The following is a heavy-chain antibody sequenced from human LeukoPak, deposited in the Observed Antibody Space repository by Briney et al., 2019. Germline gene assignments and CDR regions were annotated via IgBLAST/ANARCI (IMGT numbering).Heavy chain of an antibody. D-gene: IGHD3-16*01. CDR1: GYTFTGYY. Sequence: ASVKVSCKASGYTFTGYYMHWVRQAPGQGLEWMGRINPNSGGTNYAQKFQGRVTMTRDTSISTAYMELSRLRSDDTAVYYCARDRVYDYVPGPGGWFDPWGQGTLVTVSS. V-gene: IGHV1-2*06. J-gene: IGHJ5*02. CDR2: INPNSGGT. CDR3: ARDRVYDYVPGPGGWFDP.